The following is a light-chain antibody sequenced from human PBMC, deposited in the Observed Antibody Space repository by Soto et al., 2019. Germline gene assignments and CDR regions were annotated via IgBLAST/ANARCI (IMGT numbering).Light chain of an antibody. Sequence: EIVLTQSPGTLSLSPGERATLSCRASESVGSNSVAWYQQKPGQAPRLLIHSASNRATGIPDRFSGSGSESDFTLTINRVEPGDSALYYCQQYGVSPETFGPGTKLDI. J-gene: IGKJ3*01. V-gene: IGKV3-20*01. CDR2: SAS. CDR1: ESVGSNS. CDR3: QQYGVSPET.